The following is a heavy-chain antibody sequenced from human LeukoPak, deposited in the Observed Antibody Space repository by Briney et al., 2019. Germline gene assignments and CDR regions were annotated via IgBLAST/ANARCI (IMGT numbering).Heavy chain of an antibody. Sequence: GASVKVSCKASGGTFSSYAISWVRQAPGQGLEWMGGIIPIFGTANYAQKFQGRVTITADESTSTAYMELSSLRSEDTAVYYCARELDKARRGPNFDYWGQGTLVTVSS. J-gene: IGHJ4*02. D-gene: IGHD5-24*01. CDR2: IIPIFGTA. V-gene: IGHV1-69*13. CDR3: ARELDKARRGPNFDY. CDR1: GGTFSSYA.